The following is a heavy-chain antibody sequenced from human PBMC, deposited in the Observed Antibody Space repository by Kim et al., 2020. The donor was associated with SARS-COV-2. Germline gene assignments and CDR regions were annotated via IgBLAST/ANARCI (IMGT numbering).Heavy chain of an antibody. CDR3: ARSRFYFDY. J-gene: IGHJ4*02. CDR2: ISTHNNNT. V-gene: IGHV1-18*01. Sequence: ASVKVSCRTSGYTFTTYGINWVRQAPGLGLEWMGWISTHNNNTNYAPNFQDRITMTADTTTSTVYLELRSLRSDDTAIYYCARSRFYFDYWGQGALVTAS. CDR1: GYTFTTYG.